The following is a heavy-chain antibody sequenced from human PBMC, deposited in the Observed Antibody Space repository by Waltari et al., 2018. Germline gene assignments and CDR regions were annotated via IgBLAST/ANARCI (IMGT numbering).Heavy chain of an antibody. D-gene: IGHD6-13*01. V-gene: IGHV5-51*01. CDR2: IYAGDSDS. CDR3: ARYRGGINAAGSFYALDF. J-gene: IGHJ3*01. Sequence: EVQLVQSGAEVKKSGESLKISCQVSGYTFAYYWIAWVRQVPREGLQWMGIIYAGDSDSRVAPSFQGQVSFSVDRSIDTAYLHLSNLKASDTAVYFCARYRGGINAAGSFYALDFWGQGTQVTVSA. CDR1: GYTFAYYW.